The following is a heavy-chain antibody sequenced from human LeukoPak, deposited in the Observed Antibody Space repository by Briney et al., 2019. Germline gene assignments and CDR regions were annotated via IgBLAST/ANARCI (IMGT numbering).Heavy chain of an antibody. CDR1: GFTSSSYE. D-gene: IGHD6-19*01. CDR3: ARLDASGLDY. J-gene: IGHJ4*02. CDR2: ISGSGRTI. Sequence: GGSLRLSCAASGFTSSSYEMNWVRQAPGKGLEWVSYISGSGRTIYYANSVKGRFTISRDNAKNSLYLQMNSLRADDTAVYYCARLDASGLDYWGQGTLVTVSS. V-gene: IGHV3-48*03.